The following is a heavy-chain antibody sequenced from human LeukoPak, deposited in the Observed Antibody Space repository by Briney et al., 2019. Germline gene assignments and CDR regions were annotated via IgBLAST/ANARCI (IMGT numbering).Heavy chain of an antibody. J-gene: IGHJ4*02. CDR2: IYYSGST. CDR3: ARDRQGREFFDY. D-gene: IGHD3-10*01. CDR1: GGSISSSSYY. V-gene: IGHV4-39*07. Sequence: SETLSLTCTVSGGSISSSSYYWGWIRQPPGKGLEWIGSIYYSGSTYYNPSLKSRVTISVDTSKNQFSLKLSSVTAADTAVYYCARDRQGREFFDYWGQGTLVTVSS.